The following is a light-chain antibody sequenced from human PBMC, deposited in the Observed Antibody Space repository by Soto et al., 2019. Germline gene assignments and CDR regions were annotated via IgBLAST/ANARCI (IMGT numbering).Light chain of an antibody. V-gene: IGKV3-15*01. CDR2: GAS. Sequence: EIVMTQSPATLSVSPGERATLSCRASQSVSSNLAWYQQKPGQAPRLLIYGASARATGIPARFSGSGSETEFTLTISSLQSLYFAVYYCQQYNNFPRTLCQGTKLDIK. CDR3: QQYNNFPRT. CDR1: QSVSSN. J-gene: IGKJ1*01.